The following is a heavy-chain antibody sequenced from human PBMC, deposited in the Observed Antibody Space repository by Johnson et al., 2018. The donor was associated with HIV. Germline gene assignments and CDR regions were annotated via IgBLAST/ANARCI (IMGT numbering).Heavy chain of an antibody. CDR3: ARWYGVVIALLDAFDI. Sequence: QVQLVESGGGLVKPGGSLRISCAASGFTFSDYSMSWIRQAPGKGLEWVAVISYDGSNKYYADSVKGRFTISRDNSKNTLYLQMNSLRAEDTAVYYCARWYGVVIALLDAFDIWGQGTMVTVSS. CDR1: GFTFSDYS. V-gene: IGHV3-30*04. CDR2: ISYDGSNK. J-gene: IGHJ3*02. D-gene: IGHD2-21*01.